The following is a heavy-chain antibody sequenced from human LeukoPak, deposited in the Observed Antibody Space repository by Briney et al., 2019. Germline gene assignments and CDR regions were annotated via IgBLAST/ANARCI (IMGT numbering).Heavy chain of an antibody. CDR1: GFTFSSYG. D-gene: IGHD1-26*01. V-gene: IGHV3-23*01. CDR2: ISGSGGST. CDR3: ARDPGGTFDY. Sequence: GGSLRLSCAASGFTFSSYGMSWVRQAPGKGLECVSSISGSGGSTNHADSVKGRFTISRDNSKNTLYLQMNSLRAEDTAVYFCARDPGGTFDYWGQGTLVTVSP. J-gene: IGHJ4*02.